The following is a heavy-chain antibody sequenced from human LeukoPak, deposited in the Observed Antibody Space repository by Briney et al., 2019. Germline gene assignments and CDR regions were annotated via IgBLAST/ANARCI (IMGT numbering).Heavy chain of an antibody. CDR1: GDSISSSDHY. V-gene: IGHV4-39*01. CDR2: VSQSGNT. D-gene: IGHD3-10*01. Sequence: SETMSLTCTLSGDSISSSDHYWVWIRQSPGKGLEWIGSVSQSGNTYYKSSLKSRVTVSIDTSKNEFSLILTSVTAADTAEYYCARHLYYSASGFWYIDLWGRGTLVIVSP. J-gene: IGHJ2*01. CDR3: ARHLYYSASGFWYIDL.